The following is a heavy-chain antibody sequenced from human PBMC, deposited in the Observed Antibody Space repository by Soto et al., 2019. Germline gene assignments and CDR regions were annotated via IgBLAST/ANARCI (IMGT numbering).Heavy chain of an antibody. V-gene: IGHV3-15*01. CDR2: FKSKTDGGTT. D-gene: IGHD1-26*01. CDR3: TTILPVEATPGASGYYYYGMDV. CDR1: GFTFSNAW. J-gene: IGHJ6*02. Sequence: GGSLRLSCAASGFTFSNAWMSWVRQAPGKGLEWVGRFKSKTDGGTTDYAAPVKGRSTISRDDTKNTLYLQMNRLKTDNTAVYYCTTILPVEATPGASGYYYYGMDVWGQGTTITVSS.